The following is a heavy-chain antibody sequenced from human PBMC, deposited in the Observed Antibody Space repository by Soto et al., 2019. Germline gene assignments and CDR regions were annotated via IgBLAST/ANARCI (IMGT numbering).Heavy chain of an antibody. CDR1: GYTFLREG. J-gene: IGHJ5*02. CDR3: ARVIRFAGFRWLDP. V-gene: IGHV1-18*01. Sequence: VQLVQSGPELKKPGASVNVSCKASGYTFLREGITWVRQVPGQGLEWMGWISNYDGNTHYAPRFKGRVFMTTDTSTSVAYLELRSLSPDDTATYYCARVIRFAGFRWLDPWGQGSLVTVSS. CDR2: ISNYDGNT.